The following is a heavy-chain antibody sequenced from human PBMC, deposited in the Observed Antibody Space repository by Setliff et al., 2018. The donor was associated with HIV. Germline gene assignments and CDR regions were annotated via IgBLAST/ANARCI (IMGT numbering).Heavy chain of an antibody. Sequence: TGGSLRLSCVASGFTVISKSMSWVRQAPGKGLEWVSVIYSGGSTYYADSVKGRFTISRDNSKNTLYLQMNRLRVEDTAVYYCAKDGISGGAYPPYYFDYWGHGTLVTVSS. J-gene: IGHJ4*01. D-gene: IGHD2-15*01. V-gene: IGHV3-53*01. CDR1: GFTVISKS. CDR3: AKDGISGGAYPPYYFDY. CDR2: IYSGGST.